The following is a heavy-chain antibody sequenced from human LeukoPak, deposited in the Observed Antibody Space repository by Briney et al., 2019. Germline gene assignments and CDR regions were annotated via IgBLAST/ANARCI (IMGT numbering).Heavy chain of an antibody. J-gene: IGHJ4*02. CDR3: ARDFGGSTRD. CDR1: GLIFSSYA. Sequence: PGGSLRLSCAASGLIFSSYAMSWIRQAPGKGLEWVSYISSSSSYTNYADSVKGRFTISRDNAKNSLYLQMNSLRAEDTAVYYCARDFGGSTRDWGQGTLVTVSS. D-gene: IGHD4-23*01. V-gene: IGHV3-11*06. CDR2: ISSSSSYT.